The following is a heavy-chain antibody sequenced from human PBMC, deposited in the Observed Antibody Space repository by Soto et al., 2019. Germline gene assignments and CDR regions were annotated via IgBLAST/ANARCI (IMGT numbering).Heavy chain of an antibody. CDR1: SGSISSSNW. V-gene: IGHV4-4*02. D-gene: IGHD6-13*01. J-gene: IGHJ5*02. Sequence: SETLSLTCAVSSGSISSSNWWSWVRQPPGKGLEWIGEIYHRGSTNYNPSLKSRVTISVDKSKNQFSLKLSSVAAADTAVYYCASTVAAAGGWFDPWGQGTLVTVS. CDR2: IYHRGST. CDR3: ASTVAAAGGWFDP.